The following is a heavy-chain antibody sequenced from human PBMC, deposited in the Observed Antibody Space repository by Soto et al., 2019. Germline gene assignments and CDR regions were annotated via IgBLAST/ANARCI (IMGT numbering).Heavy chain of an antibody. CDR3: ARDAASSLDH. CDR1: GFTFKLYT. J-gene: IGHJ4*02. D-gene: IGHD6-13*01. V-gene: IGHV3-21*01. Sequence: EVQLVESGGGLVKPGGSLRLSCAASGFTFKLYTMHWVRQAPGKGLEWVSFCTPSSSSISYADSVEGRFTISRDNARNFLYLQLHNLRAEDTAVYYCARDAASSLDHWGQGTLVTVSS. CDR2: CTPSSSSI.